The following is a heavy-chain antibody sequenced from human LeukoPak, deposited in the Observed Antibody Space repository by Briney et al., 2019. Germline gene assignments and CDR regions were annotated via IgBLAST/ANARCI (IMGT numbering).Heavy chain of an antibody. J-gene: IGHJ4*02. CDR3: ARVGHYCYDSSGLNFDY. D-gene: IGHD3-22*01. CDR2: INPNSGGT. Sequence: ASVKVSCKASGYTFTGYYMHWVRQAPGQGLEWMGWINPNSGGTNYAQKFQGRVTMTRDTSISTAYMELSRLRPDDTAVYYCARVGHYCYDSSGLNFDYWGQGTLVTDSS. V-gene: IGHV1-2*02. CDR1: GYTFTGYY.